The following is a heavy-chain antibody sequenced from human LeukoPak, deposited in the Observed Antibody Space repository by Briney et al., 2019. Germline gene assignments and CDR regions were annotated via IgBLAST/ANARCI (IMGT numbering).Heavy chain of an antibody. D-gene: IGHD3-22*01. J-gene: IGHJ4*02. CDR2: ISSSSSTI. V-gene: IGHV3-48*04. Sequence: GGSLALSCAASGFTFSSYSMIWVRQAPGKGLEWVSYISSSSSTIYYADSVKGRFTISRDNAKNSLYLQMNSLRAEDTAVYYCARPGSTGYSPFDYWGQGTLVTVSA. CDR3: ARPGSTGYSPFDY. CDR1: GFTFSSYS.